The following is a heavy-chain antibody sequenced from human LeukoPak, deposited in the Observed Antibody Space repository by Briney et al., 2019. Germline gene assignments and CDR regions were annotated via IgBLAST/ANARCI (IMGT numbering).Heavy chain of an antibody. Sequence: ASVKVSCKASGYTFTSYGISWVRQAPGQGLEWMGWISAYNGNTNYAQKLQGRVTMTTDTSTSTAYMELRSLRSDDTAVYYCARGVYGDYSVSYYFDYWGQGTLVTVSS. CDR2: ISAYNGNT. CDR1: GYTFTSYG. V-gene: IGHV1-18*01. CDR3: ARGVYGDYSVSYYFDY. D-gene: IGHD4-17*01. J-gene: IGHJ4*02.